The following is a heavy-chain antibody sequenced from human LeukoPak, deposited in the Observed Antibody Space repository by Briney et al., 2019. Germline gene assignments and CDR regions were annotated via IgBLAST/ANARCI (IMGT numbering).Heavy chain of an antibody. CDR1: GGSFSGYY. CDR2: INHSGST. CDR3: ARVPSD. Sequence: SETLSLTCAVYGGSFSGYYWSWIRQPPGKGLGWIGEINHSGSTNYNPSLKSRVTISVDTSKNQFSLKLSSVTAADTAVYYCARVPSDWGQGTLVTVSS. J-gene: IGHJ4*02. V-gene: IGHV4-34*01.